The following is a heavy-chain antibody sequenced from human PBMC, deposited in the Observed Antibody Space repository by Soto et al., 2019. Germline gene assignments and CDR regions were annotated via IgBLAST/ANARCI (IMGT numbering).Heavy chain of an antibody. V-gene: IGHV3-30-3*01. CDR1: GFTFSSYA. Sequence: PGGSLRLSCAASGFTFSSYAMHWVRQAPGKGLEWVAVISYDGSNKYYADSVKGRFTISRDNSKNTLYLQMNSLRAEDTAVYYCAVVGATTDFDYWGQGTLVTVSS. CDR3: AVVGATTDFDY. J-gene: IGHJ4*02. D-gene: IGHD1-26*01. CDR2: ISYDGSNK.